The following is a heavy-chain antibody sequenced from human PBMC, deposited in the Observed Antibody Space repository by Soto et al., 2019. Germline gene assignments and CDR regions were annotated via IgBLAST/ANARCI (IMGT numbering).Heavy chain of an antibody. CDR3: ARGGGSPYHDHEFDY. D-gene: IGHD2-2*01. CDR2: IYYRGTT. V-gene: IGHV4-59*11. CDR1: GVSTSNHY. J-gene: IGHJ4*02. Sequence: QVQLQESGPGLVKPSETLSLTCSVSGVSTSNHYWTWIRKPPGQGPEWIGCIYYRGTTNYNPSFNSRVTISVDTSQNQFSLKLTSVTTADTAVYYCARGGGSPYHDHEFDYWGQGILVTVSS.